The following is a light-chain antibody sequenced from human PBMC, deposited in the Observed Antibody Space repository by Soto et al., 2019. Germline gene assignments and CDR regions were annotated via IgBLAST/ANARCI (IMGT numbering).Light chain of an antibody. CDR2: GAS. Sequence: EIVMTQSPATLSVSPGERATLSCRASQSVSSDLAWYQQKPGQAPRLLIYGASTRVTGIPARFSGSGSGTEFTLTISSLQFEDFAVYYCQQYNNWPPYTFGQGTKLEI. CDR3: QQYNNWPPYT. CDR1: QSVSSD. V-gene: IGKV3-15*01. J-gene: IGKJ2*01.